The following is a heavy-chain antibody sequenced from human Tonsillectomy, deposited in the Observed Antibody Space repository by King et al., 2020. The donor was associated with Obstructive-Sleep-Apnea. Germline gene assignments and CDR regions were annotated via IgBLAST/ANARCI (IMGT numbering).Heavy chain of an antibody. CDR3: AKDSMDYDTLTGPVDY. J-gene: IGHJ4*02. CDR2: VSGSGGST. Sequence: VQLVESGGGLVQPGGSLRLSCAGSGFTFRSYAMSWVRQAPGKGLEWVSGVSGSGGSTYYADSVKGRFTISRDNSKNTLYLQMNSLRAEDTAVYYCAKDSMDYDTLTGPVDYWGKGTLVTVSS. CDR1: GFTFRSYA. D-gene: IGHD3-9*01. V-gene: IGHV3-23*04.